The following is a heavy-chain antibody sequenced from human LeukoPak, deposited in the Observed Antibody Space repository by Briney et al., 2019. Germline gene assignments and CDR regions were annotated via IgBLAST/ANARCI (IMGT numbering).Heavy chain of an antibody. D-gene: IGHD3-10*01. Sequence: SVTVSFKVSGDTFNIYVLSWVRQAPGQGLEWMGRIIPIVGIPNYAQKFQGRLAITADKSTSSVYLEMTGLTSEDTALYYCAKSMVRGRVPTKGRPLDSWGPGTLVTVSS. J-gene: IGHJ5*01. V-gene: IGHV1-69*04. CDR2: IIPIVGIP. CDR3: AKSMVRGRVPTKGRPLDS. CDR1: GDTFNIYV.